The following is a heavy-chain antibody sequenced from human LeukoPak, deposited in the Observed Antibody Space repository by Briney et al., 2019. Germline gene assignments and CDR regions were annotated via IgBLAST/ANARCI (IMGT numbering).Heavy chain of an antibody. CDR3: ARWHSSSWGY. CDR2: MNPNSGNT. CDR1: GYTFTSYD. J-gene: IGHJ4*02. D-gene: IGHD6-6*01. Sequence: GAVTVSCKGSGYTFTSYDINWVRQAAGQGLEWMGWMNPNSGNTGYAQKFQGRVTMTRNTSISTAYMELSSLRSEDTAVYYCARWHSSSWGYWGQGTLVTVSS. V-gene: IGHV1-8*01.